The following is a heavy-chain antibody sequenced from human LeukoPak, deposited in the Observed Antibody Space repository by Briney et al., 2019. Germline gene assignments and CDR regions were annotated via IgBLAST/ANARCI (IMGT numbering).Heavy chain of an antibody. J-gene: IGHJ6*04. Sequence: GESLKISSKGSGYSFTSYWIGWVRQMPGKGLEWMGIIYPGDSDTRYSPSFQGQVTISADKSISTAYLQWSSLKASDTAMYYCARHLLPGYYGMDVWGKGTTVTVSS. CDR2: IYPGDSDT. D-gene: IGHD2-21*01. V-gene: IGHV5-51*01. CDR1: GYSFTSYW. CDR3: ARHLLPGYYGMDV.